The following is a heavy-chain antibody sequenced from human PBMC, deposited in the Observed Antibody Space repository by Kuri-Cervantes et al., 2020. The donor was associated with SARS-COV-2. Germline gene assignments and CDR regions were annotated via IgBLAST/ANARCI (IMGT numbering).Heavy chain of an antibody. Sequence: ASVKVSCKASGYSFTTNYIHWVRLAPGQGLEWMGIINPSGGGTEYAQKFQGRVTLTRDTSTSTVYMELRSLRSDDTAVYYCARARGLIAVYWNFDYWGQGTLVTVSS. D-gene: IGHD6-19*01. CDR2: INPSGGGT. J-gene: IGHJ4*02. CDR3: ARARGLIAVYWNFDY. CDR1: GYSFTTNY. V-gene: IGHV1-46*01.